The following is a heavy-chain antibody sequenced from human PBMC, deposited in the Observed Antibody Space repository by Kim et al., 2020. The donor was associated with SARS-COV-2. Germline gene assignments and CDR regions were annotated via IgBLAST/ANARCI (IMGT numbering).Heavy chain of an antibody. CDR2: IYHSGST. J-gene: IGHJ3*02. D-gene: IGHD6-13*01. Sequence: SETLSLTCAVSGGSISSSNWWSWVRQPPGKGLEWIGEIYHSGSTNYNPSLKSRVTISVDKSKNQFSLKLSSVTAADTAVYYCARGVGSSSPYGVFDIWGQGKMVTVSS. V-gene: IGHV4-4*02. CDR3: ARGVGSSSPYGVFDI. CDR1: GGSISSSNW.